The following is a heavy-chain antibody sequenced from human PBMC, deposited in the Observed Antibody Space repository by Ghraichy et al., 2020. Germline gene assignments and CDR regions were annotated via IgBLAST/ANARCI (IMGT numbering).Heavy chain of an antibody. D-gene: IGHD2-2*02. Sequence: SETLSLTCTVSGDSISGSYWSWIRQPPGKGLEWIANIYNSGTTNSNPSLKSRLTVSVDTSKNQFSLKLTSVTAADTAVYYCARCTNCYTVGRADYHHAVDVWGQGTTVTVSS. J-gene: IGHJ6*02. V-gene: IGHV4-59*01. CDR1: GDSISGSY. CDR2: IYNSGTT. CDR3: ARCTNCYTVGRADYHHAVDV.